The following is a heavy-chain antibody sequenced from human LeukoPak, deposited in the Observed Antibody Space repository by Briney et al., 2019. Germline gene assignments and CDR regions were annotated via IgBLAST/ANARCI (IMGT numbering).Heavy chain of an antibody. V-gene: IGHV3-30*04. CDR1: GFTFSSYA. J-gene: IGHJ4*01. D-gene: IGHD1-26*01. Sequence: GRSLTLSCAPSGFTFSSYARHGVRQAPGEGLEGVAVISYEGSSKYYAESVKGRFTISRDNSKTTLHLKMNSLRAEDTAAYDCAREGSTIEWELLAEPYYFYYSG. CDR2: ISYEGSSK. CDR3: AREGSTIEWELLAEPYYFYY.